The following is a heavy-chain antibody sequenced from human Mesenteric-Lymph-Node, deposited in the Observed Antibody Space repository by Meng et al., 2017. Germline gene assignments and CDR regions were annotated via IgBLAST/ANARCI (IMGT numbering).Heavy chain of an antibody. Sequence: TSKESRPTPVKPTQTLTLTCTISGFSLSTSGRGVGWIRQPPRKALEWLALIYWDDDKRYSPSLKSRLTITKDTSKNQVVLTMTNMDPVDTATYYCAHRQSVTGFDYWGQGTLVTVSS. CDR1: GFSLSTSGRG. CDR2: IYWDDDK. J-gene: IGHJ4*02. CDR3: AHRQSVTGFDY. D-gene: IGHD4-11*01. V-gene: IGHV2-5*02.